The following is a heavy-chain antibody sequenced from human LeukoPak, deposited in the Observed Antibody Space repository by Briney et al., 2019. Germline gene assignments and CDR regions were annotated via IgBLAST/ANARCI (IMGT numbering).Heavy chain of an antibody. V-gene: IGHV3-49*03. CDR2: IRSKAYGGTT. J-gene: IGHJ4*02. D-gene: IGHD3-3*01. CDR3: TRAQYYDFWSGYYGRFDY. CDR1: GGSISGYY. Sequence: LSLTCTVSGGSISGYYWSWIRQPPGKGLEWVGFIRSKAYGGTTEYAASVKGRFTISRDDSKSIAYLQMNSLKTEDTAVYYCTRAQYYDFWSGYYGRFDYWGQGTLVTVSS.